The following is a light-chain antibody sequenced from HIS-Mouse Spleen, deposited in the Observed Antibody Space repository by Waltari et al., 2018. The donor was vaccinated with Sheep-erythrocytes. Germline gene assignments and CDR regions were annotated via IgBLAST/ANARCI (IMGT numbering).Light chain of an antibody. Sequence: ELVLTKSPVTLSLSLGERATLSCRASQSVSSSYLAWYQQKPGQAPRLRIYGASSRATGIPDRFSGSGSGTDFTLTISRLEPEDFAVYYCQQYGSSLRTFGQGTKVEIK. CDR1: QSVSSSY. CDR2: GAS. J-gene: IGKJ1*01. CDR3: QQYGSSLRT. V-gene: IGKV3-20*01.